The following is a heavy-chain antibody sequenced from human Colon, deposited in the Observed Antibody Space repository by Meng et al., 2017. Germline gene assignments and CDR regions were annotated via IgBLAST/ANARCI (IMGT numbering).Heavy chain of an antibody. CDR3: AHRHPGGPVDY. Sequence: PLEQSGPTVVKPAQPLQMPCTFCGFSLSTIGVGVGWIRQPPGKALVWLALIYCDDDKRYSPSLKSRLTITKDTSKNQVVLTMTNMDPVDAATYYCAHRHPGGPVDYWGQGTLVTVSS. CDR1: GFSLSTIGVG. D-gene: IGHD3-16*01. CDR2: IYCDDDK. J-gene: IGHJ4*02. V-gene: IGHV2-5*02.